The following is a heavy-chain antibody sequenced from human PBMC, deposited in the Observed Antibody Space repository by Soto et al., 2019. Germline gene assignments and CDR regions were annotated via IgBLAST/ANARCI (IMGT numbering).Heavy chain of an antibody. V-gene: IGHV3-23*01. D-gene: IGHD3-3*01. J-gene: IGHJ4*02. Sequence: GGSLRLSCAASGFTFSSYAMSWVRQAPGKGLEWVSAISGSGGSTYYADSVKGRFTISRDNSKNTLYLQMNSLRAEDTAVYYCAKTVGLVGVPRGKTAAFDYWGQGTLVTVSS. CDR1: GFTFSSYA. CDR2: ISGSGGST. CDR3: AKTVGLVGVPRGKTAAFDY.